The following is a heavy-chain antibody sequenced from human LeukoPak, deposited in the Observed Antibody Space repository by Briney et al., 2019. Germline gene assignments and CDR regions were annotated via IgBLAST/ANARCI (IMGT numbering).Heavy chain of an antibody. J-gene: IGHJ4*02. Sequence: GGSLRLSCAVSGFKFSSYWMSWVRQVPGKGLMWVAHINTNGDSANYADSVKGRFTISRDNAKNSLYLQMNSLRAEDTAVYYCAREGYYGSGSYYNPTGFDYWGQGTLVTVSS. CDR2: INTNGDSA. D-gene: IGHD3-10*01. V-gene: IGHV3-74*01. CDR3: AREGYYGSGSYYNPTGFDY. CDR1: GFKFSSYW.